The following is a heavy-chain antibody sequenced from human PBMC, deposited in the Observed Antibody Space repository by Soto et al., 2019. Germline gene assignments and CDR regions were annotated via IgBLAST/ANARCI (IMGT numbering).Heavy chain of an antibody. Sequence: SQTLSLTCAISGDSVSSNSAAWNWIRQSPSRGLEWLGRTYYRSKWYNDYAVSVKSRITINPDTSKNQFSLQLNSVTPEDTAVYYCARAITMIVVTDCYYGMDVWGQGTTVTVS. V-gene: IGHV6-1*01. CDR1: GDSVSSNSAA. CDR2: TYYRSKWYN. D-gene: IGHD3-22*01. CDR3: ARAITMIVVTDCYYGMDV. J-gene: IGHJ6*02.